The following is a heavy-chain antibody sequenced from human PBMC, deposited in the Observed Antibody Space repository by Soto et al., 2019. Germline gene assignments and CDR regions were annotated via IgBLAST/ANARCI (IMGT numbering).Heavy chain of an antibody. D-gene: IGHD1-1*01. CDR3: VEGWNDF. Sequence: EVQLVESGGDLVKPGGSLRLSFVTSGFILSSAWMSWVRQAPGKGLEWVGRIKSKADGGARDYAAPVKGRFSISRDDSKNTLYLQMNSLRAEDTAVYYCVEGWNDFWGQGTLVTVSS. CDR2: IKSKADGGAR. J-gene: IGHJ4*02. CDR1: GFILSSAW. V-gene: IGHV3-15*01.